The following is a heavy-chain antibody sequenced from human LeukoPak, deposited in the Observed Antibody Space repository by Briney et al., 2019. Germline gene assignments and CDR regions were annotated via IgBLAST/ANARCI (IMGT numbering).Heavy chain of an antibody. V-gene: IGHV1-2*02. CDR1: GYTFTGYY. D-gene: IGHD4-17*01. J-gene: IGHJ4*02. CDR2: INPNSGGT. Sequence: ASVKVSCKASGYTFTGYYMHWVRQAPGQGLEWMGWINPNSGGTNYAQKFQGRVTMTRDTSISTAYMELSRLRSDDTAVYYCARGTHGDYRTNDYWGQGTLVTVSS. CDR3: ARGTHGDYRTNDY.